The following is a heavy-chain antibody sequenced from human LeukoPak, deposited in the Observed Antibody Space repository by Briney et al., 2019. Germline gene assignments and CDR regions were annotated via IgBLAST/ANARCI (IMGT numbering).Heavy chain of an antibody. Sequence: SVKVSCKASGGTFSSYAISWVRQAPGQGLEWMGGIIPIFGTANYAQKFQGRVTITADESTSTAYMELSSLRSEDTAVYYCAAPSDYDSSGYDYYGMDVWGQGTTVTVSS. V-gene: IGHV1-69*13. J-gene: IGHJ6*02. CDR3: AAPSDYDSSGYDYYGMDV. CDR2: IIPIFGTA. CDR1: GGTFSSYA. D-gene: IGHD3-22*01.